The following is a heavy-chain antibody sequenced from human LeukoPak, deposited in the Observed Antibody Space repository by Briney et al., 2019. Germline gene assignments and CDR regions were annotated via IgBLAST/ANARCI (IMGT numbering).Heavy chain of an antibody. CDR3: ARDGPSITIFGVVRSYYYMDV. CDR2: INPSGGST. D-gene: IGHD3-3*01. CDR1: GYTFTSCY. J-gene: IGHJ6*03. Sequence: ASVKVSCKASGYTFTSCYMHWVRQAPGQGLEWMGIINPSGGSTSYAQKFQGRVTMTRDMSTSTVYMELSSLRSEDTAVYYCARDGPSITIFGVVRSYYYMDVWGKGTTVTVSS. V-gene: IGHV1-46*01.